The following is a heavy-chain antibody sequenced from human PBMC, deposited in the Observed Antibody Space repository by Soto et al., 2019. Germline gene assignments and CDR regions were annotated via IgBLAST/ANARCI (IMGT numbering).Heavy chain of an antibody. J-gene: IGHJ3*02. Sequence: ASVKVSCKASGYTFTSYYMHWVRQAPGQGLEWMGIINPSGGSTSYAQKFQGRVTMTRDTSASTVYMELSSLRSEDTAVYYCAIELGIVATMDVFDIWSQGTLVT. CDR3: AIELGIVATMDVFDI. CDR2: INPSGGST. V-gene: IGHV1-46*01. CDR1: GYTFTSYY. D-gene: IGHD5-12*01.